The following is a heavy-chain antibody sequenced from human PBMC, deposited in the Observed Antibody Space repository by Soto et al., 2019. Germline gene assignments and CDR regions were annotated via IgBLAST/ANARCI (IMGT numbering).Heavy chain of an antibody. CDR3: AKDTAARHYYYYGMDV. D-gene: IGHD6-6*01. CDR2: ISYDGSNK. V-gene: IGHV3-30*18. J-gene: IGHJ6*02. Sequence: QVQLVESGGGVVQPGRSLRLSCAASGFTFSSYGMHWVRQAPGKGLEWVAVISYDGSNKYYADSVKGRFTISRDNSKYTLYLPMNSLRAEDTAVYYCAKDTAARHYYYYGMDVWGQGTTVTVSS. CDR1: GFTFSSYG.